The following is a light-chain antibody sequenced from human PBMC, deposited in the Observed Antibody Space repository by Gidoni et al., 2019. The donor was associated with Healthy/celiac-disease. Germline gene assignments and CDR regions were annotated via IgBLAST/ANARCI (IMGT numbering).Light chain of an antibody. V-gene: IGKV3-15*01. CDR3: QQYNNWPPGT. CDR1: QSVSSN. CDR2: GAS. Sequence: IVMTPSPATLSVSPGERATLSCRDSQSVSSNLAWYQQKPGQAPRLLIYGASTRATGIPARFSGSGYGTEFTLTISSLQSEDFAVYYCQQYNNWPPGTFGQGTRLEIK. J-gene: IGKJ5*01.